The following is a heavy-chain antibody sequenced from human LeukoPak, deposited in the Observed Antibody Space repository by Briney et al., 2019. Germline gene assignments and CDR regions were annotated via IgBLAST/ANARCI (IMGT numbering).Heavy chain of an antibody. Sequence: GASVKVSCKASGYTFTSYYMHWVRQAPGQGLEWMGIINPSGGSTSYAQKFQGRVTMTRDTSTSTVYMELSSLRSEDTAVYYCASEAYYYDSLIHAFDIWGLGTMXTVSS. J-gene: IGHJ3*02. CDR2: INPSGGST. CDR3: ASEAYYYDSLIHAFDI. V-gene: IGHV1-46*01. D-gene: IGHD3-22*01. CDR1: GYTFTSYY.